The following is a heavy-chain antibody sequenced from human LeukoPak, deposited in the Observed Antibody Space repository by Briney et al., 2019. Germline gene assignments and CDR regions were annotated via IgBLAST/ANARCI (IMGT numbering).Heavy chain of an antibody. J-gene: IGHJ4*02. CDR1: GFTFSSYW. CDR3: ARGGIGDPLRGDY. V-gene: IGHV3-7*01. Sequence: GGSLRLSCAASGFTFSSYWMSWVRQAPGKGLEWVANIKQDGSEKYYVDSVKGRFTISRDNAKNSLYLQMNSLRAEDTAVYYCARGGIGDPLRGDYWGQRTLVTVSS. CDR2: IKQDGSEK. D-gene: IGHD3-16*01.